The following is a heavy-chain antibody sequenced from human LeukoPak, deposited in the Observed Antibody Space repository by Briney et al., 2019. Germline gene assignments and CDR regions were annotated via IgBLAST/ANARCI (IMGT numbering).Heavy chain of an antibody. Sequence: GESLKISCKGSGYSFTSYWIGWVRQMPGKGLEWMGIIYPGDSDTRYSPSFQGQVTISADKSISTAYLQWSSLKASDTAMYYCANPKTYYFDRRGYSQDAFCIWGQRKKVTGSS. J-gene: IGHJ3*02. CDR2: IYPGDSDT. D-gene: IGHD3-22*01. V-gene: IGHV5-51*01. CDR3: ANPKTYYFDRRGYSQDAFCI. CDR1: GYSFTSYW.